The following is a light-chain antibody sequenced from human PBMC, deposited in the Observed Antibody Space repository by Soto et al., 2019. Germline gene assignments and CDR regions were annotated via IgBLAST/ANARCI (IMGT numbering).Light chain of an antibody. Sequence: QSVLTLPASVSGSPGQSITISCTGTSSDVGNYKYVSWYQQHPGKAPKLMIYEVSNRPSGVSNRFSGSKSGNTASLTISGLQAEDETDYYCFSYTSSGTYVFGSGTKV. CDR1: SSDVGNYKY. V-gene: IGLV2-14*01. CDR3: FSYTSSGTYV. CDR2: EVS. J-gene: IGLJ1*01.